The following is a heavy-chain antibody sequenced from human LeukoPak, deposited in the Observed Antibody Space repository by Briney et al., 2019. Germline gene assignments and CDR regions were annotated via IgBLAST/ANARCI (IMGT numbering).Heavy chain of an antibody. CDR1: GGSISSGDYY. Sequence: SETMSLTCTVSGGSISSGDYYWSWIRQPPGKGLEWIGYIFYSGSTYYNPSLKSRVTISVDTSNDQFSLKLSSVTAADTAVYYCARVIVVVPAAKVYDAFDIWGQGTMVTVSS. J-gene: IGHJ3*02. CDR2: IFYSGST. CDR3: ARVIVVVPAAKVYDAFDI. D-gene: IGHD2-2*01. V-gene: IGHV4-30-4*08.